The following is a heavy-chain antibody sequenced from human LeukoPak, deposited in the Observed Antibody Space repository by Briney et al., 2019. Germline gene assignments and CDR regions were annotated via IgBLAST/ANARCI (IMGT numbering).Heavy chain of an antibody. V-gene: IGHV3-33*06. CDR3: AKDQPRSSMIVVVPTPYYFDY. CDR1: GFTFSSYG. J-gene: IGHJ4*02. CDR2: IWYDGSNK. D-gene: IGHD3-22*01. Sequence: GGSLRLSCAASGFTFSSYGMHWVRQAPGKGLEWVAVIWYDGSNKYYADSVKGRFTISRDNSKNTLYLQMNSLRAEDTAVYYCAKDQPRSSMIVVVPTPYYFDYWGQGTLVTVSS.